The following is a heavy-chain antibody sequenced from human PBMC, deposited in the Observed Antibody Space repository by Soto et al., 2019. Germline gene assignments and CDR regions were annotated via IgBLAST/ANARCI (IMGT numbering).Heavy chain of an antibody. CDR2: ISPGSRYP. V-gene: IGHV3-11*06. J-gene: IGHJ5*02. CDR1: GFTFGDSY. Sequence: GGSLRLSSAGSGFTFGDSYMSWIRQAPGKGLEWLSYISPGSRYPAYADSVKGRFTISRDNAKRSLYLQMMSLTAEDTAIYYCVRGGGGGLFDPWGQGTMVTVSS. CDR3: VRGGGGGLFDP. D-gene: IGHD2-15*01.